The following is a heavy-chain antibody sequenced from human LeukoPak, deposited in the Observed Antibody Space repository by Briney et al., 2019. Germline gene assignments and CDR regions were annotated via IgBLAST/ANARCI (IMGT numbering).Heavy chain of an antibody. V-gene: IGHV3-21*01. CDR1: GFTFSSYS. D-gene: IGHD5-18*01. J-gene: IGHJ4*02. CDR3: ARTDTAMAYFDY. CDR2: ISSSSSYI. Sequence: GGSLRLSCAASGFTFSSYSMNWVRQAPGKGLEWVSSISSSSSYIYYADSVKGRFTISRDNAKNSLYLQMNSLRAEDTAVYYCARTDTAMAYFDYWGQGTLVTVSS.